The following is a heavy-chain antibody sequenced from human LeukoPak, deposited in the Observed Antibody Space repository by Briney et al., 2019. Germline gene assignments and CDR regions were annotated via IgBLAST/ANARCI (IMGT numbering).Heavy chain of an antibody. CDR1: GGSISSGSYY. J-gene: IGHJ3*02. CDR3: ARSVVVVPAVSDAFDI. Sequence: SQTLSLTCTVSGGSISSGSYYWSWIRQPAGKGLEWIGRIYTSGSTNYNPSLKSRVTISVDTPKNQFSLKLSSVTAADTAVYYCARSVVVVPAVSDAFDIWGQGTMVTVSS. CDR2: IYTSGST. D-gene: IGHD2-2*01. V-gene: IGHV4-61*02.